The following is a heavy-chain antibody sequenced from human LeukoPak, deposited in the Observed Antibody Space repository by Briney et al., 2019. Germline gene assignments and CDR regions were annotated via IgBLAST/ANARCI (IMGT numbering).Heavy chain of an antibody. V-gene: IGHV3-11*01. CDR1: GFTFSDYY. D-gene: IGHD2-2*01. CDR3: AKGDYQIPYFFDY. CDR2: ISSSGSTI. Sequence: PGGSLRLSCAASGFTFSDYYMSWIRQAPGKGLEWVSYISSSGSTIYYADSVKGRFTISRDNAKNSLYLQMDSLRAEDTAVYYCAKGDYQIPYFFDYWGQGTLVTVSS. J-gene: IGHJ4*02.